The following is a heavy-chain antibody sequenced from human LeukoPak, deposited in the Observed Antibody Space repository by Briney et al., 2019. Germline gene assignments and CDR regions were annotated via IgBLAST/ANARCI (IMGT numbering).Heavy chain of an antibody. V-gene: IGHV4-30-2*01. D-gene: IGHD4-23*01. Sequence: SQTLSLTCAVSGGSISRGGYSWSWIRQPPGKGLEWIGYIYHSGRTHYNPSLESRVTMSVDRSENQFPQKLTSATAADTAVYYCARGGNTVFDYWGQGAPVTVSS. CDR2: IYHSGRT. CDR3: ARGGNTVFDY. J-gene: IGHJ4*02. CDR1: GGSISRGGYS.